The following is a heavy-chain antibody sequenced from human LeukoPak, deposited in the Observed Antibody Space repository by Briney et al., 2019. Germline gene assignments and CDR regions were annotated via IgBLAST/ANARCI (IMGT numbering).Heavy chain of an antibody. CDR3: AKPRNYYDSEYYFDY. CDR1: GFTFSSYG. D-gene: IGHD3-22*01. V-gene: IGHV3-33*06. CDR2: IWYDGSNK. J-gene: IGHJ4*02. Sequence: GGSLRLSCAASGFTFSSYGMHWVRQAPGKGLEWVAVIWYDGSNKHYADSVKGRFTISRDNSKNTLYLQMNSLRAEDTAVYYCAKPRNYYDSEYYFDYWGQGTLVTVSS.